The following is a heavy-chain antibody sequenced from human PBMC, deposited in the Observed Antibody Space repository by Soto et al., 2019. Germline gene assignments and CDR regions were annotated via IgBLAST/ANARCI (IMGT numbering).Heavy chain of an antibody. D-gene: IGHD3-22*01. CDR2: IIPIFGTA. V-gene: IGHV1-69*13. CDR3: ARAAQNYYDSSGRLSNPY. J-gene: IGHJ4*02. CDR1: GGTFSSYA. Sequence: GASVKVSCKASGGTFSSYAISWVRQAPGQGLEWMGGIIPIFGTANYAQKFQGRVTITADESTSTAYMELSSLRSEDTAVYYCARAAQNYYDSSGRLSNPYWGQGTLVTVSS.